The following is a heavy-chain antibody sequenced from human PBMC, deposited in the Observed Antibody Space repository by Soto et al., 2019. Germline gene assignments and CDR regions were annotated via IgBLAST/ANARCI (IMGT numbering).Heavy chain of an antibody. CDR1: GGTFSSHS. CDR3: AREVGYGDFSAALLD. Sequence: SVKVSCKASGGTFSSHSINWVRQAPGQGLEWMGGIGTLFGTANYAQNFQGRVTITADQSTSTVYMDLSSLRSDDTAVYYCAREVGYGDFSAALLDWGQGTLVTVSS. V-gene: IGHV1-69*13. J-gene: IGHJ4*02. D-gene: IGHD4-17*01. CDR2: IGTLFGTA.